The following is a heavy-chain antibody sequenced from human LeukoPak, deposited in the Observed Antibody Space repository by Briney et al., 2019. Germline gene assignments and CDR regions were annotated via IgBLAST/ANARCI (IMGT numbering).Heavy chain of an antibody. Sequence: PSETLSLTCTVSGYSISSGYYWGWTRQPPGKGLEWIGSIYHSGSTYYNPSLKSRVTISVATSKNQFSLKLGAVTAPDTAVYYCTATYYYGSGARYYYRVVWGKGATVTIS. D-gene: IGHD3-10*01. J-gene: IGHJ6*03. CDR3: TATYYYGSGARYYYRVV. CDR1: GYSISSGYY. V-gene: IGHV4-38-2*02. CDR2: IYHSGST.